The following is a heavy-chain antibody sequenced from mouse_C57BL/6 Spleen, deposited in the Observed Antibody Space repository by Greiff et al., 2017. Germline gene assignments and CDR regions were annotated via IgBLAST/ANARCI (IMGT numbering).Heavy chain of an antibody. CDR3: ARAEYGNYRLDY. D-gene: IGHD2-1*01. CDR2: IDPSDSAT. J-gene: IGHJ2*01. V-gene: IGHV1-52*01. CDR1: GYTFTSYW. Sequence: QVQLQQPGAELVRPGSSVKLSCKASGYTFTSYWMHWVKQRPIQGLEWIGNIDPSDSATHYNQKFKDKATLTVDKSSSTAYMQLSSLSSEDSAVYYCARAEYGNYRLDYWGQGTTLTVSS.